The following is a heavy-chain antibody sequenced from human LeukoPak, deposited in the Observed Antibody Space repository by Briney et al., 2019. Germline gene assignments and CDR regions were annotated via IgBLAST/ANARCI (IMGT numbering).Heavy chain of an antibody. Sequence: SETLSLTCTVSGGSISSSSYYWGWIRQPPGKGLEWIGSIYYSGSTYYNPSLKSRVTISVDTSKNQFSLKLSSVTAADTAVYYCARGMIDYYDSSGYSQHQYYFDYWGQGTLVTVSS. V-gene: IGHV4-39*07. D-gene: IGHD3-22*01. CDR2: IYYSGST. CDR1: GGSISSSSYY. J-gene: IGHJ4*02. CDR3: ARGMIDYYDSSGYSQHQYYFDY.